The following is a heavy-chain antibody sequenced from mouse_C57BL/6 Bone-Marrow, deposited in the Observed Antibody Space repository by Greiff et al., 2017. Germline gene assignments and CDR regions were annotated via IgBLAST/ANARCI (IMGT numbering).Heavy chain of an antibody. CDR1: GFTFSDFY. CDR3: ARERKGGYFDV. Sequence: EVMLVESGGGLVQSGRSLRLSCATSGFTFSDFYMEWVRQAPGKGLEWIAASRNKANDYTTEYSASVKGRFIVSRDTSQSILYLQMNALRAEDTAIYYCARERKGGYFDVWGTGTTVTVSS. V-gene: IGHV7-1*01. D-gene: IGHD1-3*01. CDR2: SRNKANDYTT. J-gene: IGHJ1*03.